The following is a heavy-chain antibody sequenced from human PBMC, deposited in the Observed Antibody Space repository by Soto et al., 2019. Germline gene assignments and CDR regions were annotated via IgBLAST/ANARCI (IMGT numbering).Heavy chain of an antibody. CDR3: ARVERGTATTVVDAFDI. Sequence: QVQLQQWGAGLLKPSETLSLTCAVYGGSVNSGNYYWSWIRQPPGKGLEWIGEMSHSGGTHFNPSLKSRFTISVDTSKNQFSLTMSSVTAADTALYYCARVERGTATTVVDAFDIWGPGTLVTVSS. CDR1: GGSVNSGNYY. J-gene: IGHJ3*02. V-gene: IGHV4-34*01. D-gene: IGHD2-21*02. CDR2: MSHSGGT.